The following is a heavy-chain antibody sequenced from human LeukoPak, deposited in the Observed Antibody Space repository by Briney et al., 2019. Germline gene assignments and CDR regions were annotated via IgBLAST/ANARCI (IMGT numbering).Heavy chain of an antibody. CDR2: IYYSGST. V-gene: IGHV4-59*01. CDR1: GGSISSYY. D-gene: IGHD6-13*01. J-gene: IGHJ4*02. Sequence: SETLSLTCTVSGGSISSYYWSWIRQPPGKGLEWIGYIYYSGSTNYNPSLKSRVTISVDTSKNQFSLKLSSVTAADTAVYYCGGGIAAAGPYDYWGQGTLVTVSP. CDR3: GGGIAAAGPYDY.